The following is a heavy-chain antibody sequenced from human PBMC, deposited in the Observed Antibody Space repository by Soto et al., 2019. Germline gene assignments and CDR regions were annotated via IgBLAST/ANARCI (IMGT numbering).Heavy chain of an antibody. CDR3: ARGKIGQQLVLDY. V-gene: IGHV4-34*01. CDR1: GGSFSGYY. J-gene: IGHJ4*02. D-gene: IGHD6-13*01. Sequence: SETLSLTCAVYGGSFSGYYWSWIRQPPGKGLEWIGEINHSGSTNYNPSLKSRVTISVDTSKNQFSLKLSSVTAADTAVYYCARGKIGQQLVLDYWGQGTLVTVSS. CDR2: INHSGST.